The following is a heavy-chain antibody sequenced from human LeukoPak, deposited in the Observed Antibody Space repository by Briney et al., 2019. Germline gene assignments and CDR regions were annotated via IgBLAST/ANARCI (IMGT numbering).Heavy chain of an antibody. CDR2: VDPEDGET. CDR3: ATDILTGNRIDY. CDR1: GYTFTGYY. Sequence: ASVKISCKVSGYTFTGYYMHWVQQAPGKGLEWMGLVDPEDGETIYAEKFQGRVTITADTSTDTAYMELSSLRSEDTAVYYCATDILTGNRIDYWGQGTLVTVSS. V-gene: IGHV1-69-2*01. D-gene: IGHD3-9*01. J-gene: IGHJ4*02.